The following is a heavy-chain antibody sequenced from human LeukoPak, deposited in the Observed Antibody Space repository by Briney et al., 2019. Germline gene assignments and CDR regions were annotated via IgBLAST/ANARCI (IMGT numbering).Heavy chain of an antibody. CDR3: ARVADYDFWSGPTYYFDY. CDR2: INPNSGGT. V-gene: IGHV1-2*02. J-gene: IGHJ4*02. Sequence: ASVKVSCKASGYTFTGYYMHWVRQAPGQGLEWMGWINPNSGGTNYAQKFQGRVTKTRDTSISTAYMELSRLRSDDTAVYSCARVADYDFWSGPTYYFDYWGQGTLVTVSS. D-gene: IGHD3-3*01. CDR1: GYTFTGYY.